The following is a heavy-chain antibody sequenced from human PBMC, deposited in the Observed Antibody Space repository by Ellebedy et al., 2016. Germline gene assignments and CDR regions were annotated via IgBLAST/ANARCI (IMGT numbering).Heavy chain of an antibody. D-gene: IGHD3-10*01. Sequence: SQTLSLTCAVYGGSFSGYYWSWIRQPPGKGLEWIGEINHSGSTNYNPSLKSRVTISVDKSKNQFSLKLSSVTAADTAVYYCASPSYYYGSGSFYPFDYWGQGTLVTVSS. J-gene: IGHJ4*02. CDR1: GGSFSGYY. CDR3: ASPSYYYGSGSFYPFDY. CDR2: INHSGST. V-gene: IGHV4-34*01.